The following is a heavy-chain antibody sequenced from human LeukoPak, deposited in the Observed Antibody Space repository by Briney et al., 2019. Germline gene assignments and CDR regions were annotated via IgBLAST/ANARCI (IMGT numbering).Heavy chain of an antibody. V-gene: IGHV3-30*18. CDR2: ISYDGSNK. Sequence: GGSLRLSCAASGFTFSSYGMHWVRQAPGKGLEWVAVISYDGSNKYYADSVKGRFTISRDNSKNTLYLQMHSLRADDTAVYYCAKGAYDYIEMGYSDYWGQGTLVTVSS. CDR3: AKGAYDYIEMGYSDY. D-gene: IGHD5-12*01. CDR1: GFTFSSYG. J-gene: IGHJ4*02.